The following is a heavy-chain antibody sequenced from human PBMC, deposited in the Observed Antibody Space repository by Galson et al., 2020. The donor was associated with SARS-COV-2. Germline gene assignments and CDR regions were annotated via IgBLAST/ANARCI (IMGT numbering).Heavy chain of an antibody. V-gene: IGHV4-59*13. CDR3: ARGEAEWNGSGRDYYYGMDV. Sequence: SETLSLTCTVSGGSISSYYWSWIRQPPGKGLEWIGYIYYSGSTNYNPSLKSRVTISVDTSKNQFSLKLSSVTAADTAVYYCARGEAEWNGSGRDYYYGMDVWGQGTTVTVSS. CDR1: GGSISSYY. J-gene: IGHJ6*02. D-gene: IGHD3-10*01. CDR2: IYYSGST.